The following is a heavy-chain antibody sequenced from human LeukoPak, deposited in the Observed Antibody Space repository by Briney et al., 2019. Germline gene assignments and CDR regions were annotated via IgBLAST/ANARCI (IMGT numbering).Heavy chain of an antibody. V-gene: IGHV4-38-2*01. CDR1: GYSISSGYY. J-gene: IGHJ4*02. D-gene: IGHD3-10*01. CDR2: IYHSGST. Sequence: SETLSLTCAVSGYSISSGYYWAWIRQPPGKGLEWIGNIYHSGSTYYNPSLKSRVTISVDTSKNQFSLKLSSVTAADTAVCYCASLVRGIMNWGQGTLVTVSS. CDR3: ASLVRGIMN.